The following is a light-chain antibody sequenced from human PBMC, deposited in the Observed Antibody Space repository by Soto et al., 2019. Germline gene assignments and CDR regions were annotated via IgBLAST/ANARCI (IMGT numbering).Light chain of an antibody. J-gene: IGKJ1*01. V-gene: IGKV3-15*01. Sequence: VMTQSPATLSVSPGERATLSCWASETVATNLAWYQQKPGQAPRLRISGASTRAAGISDRFRGSGSGTEFTLTISSLRSEDSAIYYCQQYFEWPPMTFGQGTKVEI. CDR1: ETVATN. CDR2: GAS. CDR3: QQYFEWPPMT.